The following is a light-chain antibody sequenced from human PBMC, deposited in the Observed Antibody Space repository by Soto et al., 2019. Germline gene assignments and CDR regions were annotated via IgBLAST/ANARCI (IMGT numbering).Light chain of an antibody. CDR2: AAS. CDR3: QQYYSYPGT. CDR1: QGISSY. V-gene: IGKV1-8*01. J-gene: IGKJ3*01. Sequence: AIRMTQSPSSLSASTGDRVTITCRASQGISSYLAWYQQKPGKAPKLLIYAASTLQSGVPSRFSGSGSGTDFTLTISCLQSEDFATYYCQQYYSYPGTFGHGTKVAIK.